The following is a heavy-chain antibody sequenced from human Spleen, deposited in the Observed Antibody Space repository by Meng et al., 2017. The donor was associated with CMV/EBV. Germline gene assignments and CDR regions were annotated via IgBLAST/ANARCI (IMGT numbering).Heavy chain of an antibody. CDR1: GYDFPTYW. Sequence: GGSLRLSCKASGYDFPTYWIGWVRQMPGKGLEWMGIVYPGDSDTRYSPSFQGQVTVSADKSLNTAYLQWSSLKTSDTAIYYCARLAEFLGVADSPDFWGQGTLVTVSS. D-gene: IGHD6-13*01. CDR3: ARLAEFLGVADSPDF. J-gene: IGHJ4*02. V-gene: IGHV5-51*01. CDR2: VYPGDSDT.